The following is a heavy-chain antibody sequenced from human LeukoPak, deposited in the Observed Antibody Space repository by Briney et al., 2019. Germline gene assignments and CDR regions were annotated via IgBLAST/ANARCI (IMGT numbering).Heavy chain of an antibody. J-gene: IGHJ4*02. V-gene: IGHV4-34*01. Sequence: SETLSLTCAVYGGSFSGYYWSWMRQPPGKGLEWIGEINHSGSTNYNPSLKSRVTISVDTSKNQFSLKLSSVTAADTAVYYCARGRRGSSSSVDYWGQGTLVTVSS. D-gene: IGHD6-6*01. CDR3: ARGRRGSSSSVDY. CDR1: GGSFSGYY. CDR2: INHSGST.